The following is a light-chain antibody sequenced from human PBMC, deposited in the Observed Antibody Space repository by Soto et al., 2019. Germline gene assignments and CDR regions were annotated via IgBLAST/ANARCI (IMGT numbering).Light chain of an antibody. V-gene: IGKV1-9*01. CDR2: GAS. CDR1: QGISSY. Sequence: IQLTQSPSSLSASVGDRVTISCRASQGISSYLAWYQQTTGKAPKLLISGASALQSGVPSRFRGSGSGTDFTLTISSLQPEDFSVYYCQQARRFPITFGQGTRLEIK. J-gene: IGKJ5*01. CDR3: QQARRFPIT.